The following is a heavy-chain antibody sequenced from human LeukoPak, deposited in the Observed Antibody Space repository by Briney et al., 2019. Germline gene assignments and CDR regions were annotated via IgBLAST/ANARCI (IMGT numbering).Heavy chain of an antibody. Sequence: GESLKISCKGSGYSFTSYWIGWVRQMPGKGLEWMGIIYPGDSDTRYSPSFQGQVTISADKSISTAYLQWSSLKASDTAMYYCARPAWPYSSGSSFDYWGQGTLVTVSS. CDR3: ARPAWPYSSGSSFDY. J-gene: IGHJ4*02. D-gene: IGHD6-19*01. V-gene: IGHV5-51*01. CDR2: IYPGDSDT. CDR1: GYSFTSYW.